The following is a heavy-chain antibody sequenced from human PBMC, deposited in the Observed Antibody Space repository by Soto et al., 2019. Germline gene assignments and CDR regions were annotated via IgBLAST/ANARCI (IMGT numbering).Heavy chain of an antibody. CDR2: IYTSGST. V-gene: IGHV4-4*07. Sequence: SETLSLTXTVSGDSISSYYWNWIRQPAGKGLEWIGRIYTSGSTICNPSLRSRVTMSVDTSKNQFSLKLNSVTAADTAVYYCARTEIAAAGGRWFDPWGQGTLVTVSS. CDR3: ARTEIAAAGGRWFDP. D-gene: IGHD6-13*01. CDR1: GDSISSYY. J-gene: IGHJ5*02.